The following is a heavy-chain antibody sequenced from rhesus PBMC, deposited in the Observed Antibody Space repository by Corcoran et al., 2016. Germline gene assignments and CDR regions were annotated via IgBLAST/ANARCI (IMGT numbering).Heavy chain of an antibody. V-gene: IGHV4-65*01. D-gene: IGHD6-25*01. CDR2: ISGSSGST. J-gene: IGHJ2*01. CDR3: ARDARRGSWANPNWYFDL. Sequence: QVQLQESGPGLVKPSETLSLTCHVPGGSIRSCNWWSWIRQPPGKGRGWIGYISGSSGSTYYNPSLKSRVTISTDTAKNQFSLKLSSVTAADTAVYYFARDARRGSWANPNWYFDLWGPGTPITISS. CDR1: GGSIRSCNW.